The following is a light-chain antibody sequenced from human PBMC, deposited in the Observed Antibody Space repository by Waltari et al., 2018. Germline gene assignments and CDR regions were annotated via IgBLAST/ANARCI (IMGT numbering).Light chain of an antibody. V-gene: IGKV4-1*01. CDR3: HQYFKSPLT. Sequence: DIVMTQSPDSLAVSLGERATINCKSSQSVLFSSNNKDFVAWHQQKPGRPPKLLIYWASTRYSGVPARFSASGSGTNFTLTISSLQAEDVAVYYCHQYFKSPLTFGRGTQVEIK. J-gene: IGKJ4*02. CDR2: WAS. CDR1: QSVLFSSNNKDF.